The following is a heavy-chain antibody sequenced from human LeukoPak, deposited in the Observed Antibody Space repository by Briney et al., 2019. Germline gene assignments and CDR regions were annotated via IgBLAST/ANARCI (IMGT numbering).Heavy chain of an antibody. CDR3: ARDPGSLGLDY. D-gene: IGHD1-26*01. Sequence: PSETLSLTCTVSGGSISSSSYYWGWIRQPPGKGLEWIGSIYYSGSTYYNPSLMSRVTISVDTSKNQFSLKLSSVTAADTAVYYCARDPGSLGLDYWGQGTLVTVSS. V-gene: IGHV4-39*07. CDR2: IYYSGST. CDR1: GGSISSSSYY. J-gene: IGHJ4*02.